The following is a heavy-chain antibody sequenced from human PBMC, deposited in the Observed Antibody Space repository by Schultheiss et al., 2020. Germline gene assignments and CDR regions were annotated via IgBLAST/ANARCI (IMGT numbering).Heavy chain of an antibody. D-gene: IGHD5-12*01. Sequence: GSLRLSCAASEFTVSSNYINWVRQAPGKGLEWIGSIYYSGSTYYNPSLKSRVTISVDTSKNQFSLKLSSVTAADTAVYYCARESGYDVSYFDYWGQGTLVTVSS. J-gene: IGHJ4*02. CDR3: ARESGYDVSYFDY. V-gene: IGHV4-38-2*02. CDR1: EFTVSSNY. CDR2: IYYSGST.